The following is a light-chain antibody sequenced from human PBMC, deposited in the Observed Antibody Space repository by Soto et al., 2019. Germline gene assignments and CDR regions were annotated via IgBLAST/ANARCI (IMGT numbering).Light chain of an antibody. CDR2: SNN. CDR1: SSNIGSNT. CDR3: AAWDDSLTVNVV. J-gene: IGLJ2*01. Sequence: QLVLTQPPSASGTPGQRVTISCSGSSSNIGSNTVNWYQQLPGTAPKLLIYSNNQRPSGVPDRFSGSKSGTSASLAISGLQSEDEADYYCAAWDDSLTVNVVFGGGTKLTVL. V-gene: IGLV1-44*01.